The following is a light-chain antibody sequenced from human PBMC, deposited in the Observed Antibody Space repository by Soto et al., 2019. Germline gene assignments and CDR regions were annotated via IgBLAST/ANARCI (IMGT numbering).Light chain of an antibody. Sequence: EIVLTQSPGTLSLSPGERDTLSCRASQSVSSSYLAWYQQKPGQAPRLLIYGASSRATGIPDRFSGSGSGTDFTLTISRLEPEDCALYYCQQYGSSPTWTFGQGTKVEIK. J-gene: IGKJ1*01. V-gene: IGKV3-20*01. CDR3: QQYGSSPTWT. CDR2: GAS. CDR1: QSVSSSY.